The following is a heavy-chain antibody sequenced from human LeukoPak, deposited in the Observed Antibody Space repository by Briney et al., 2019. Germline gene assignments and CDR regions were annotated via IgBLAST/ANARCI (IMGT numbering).Heavy chain of an antibody. D-gene: IGHD3-9*01. V-gene: IGHV3-23*01. J-gene: IGHJ4*02. Sequence: GGSLRLSCAASGFTFSSYALSWVRQAPGKGLEWFPAISGSGGSTYYADFVKGRFTISRDNSKNTLYLQMNSLRAEDTAVYYCAKDLSPLRYFDWSFDYWGQGTLVTVSS. CDR1: GFTFSSYA. CDR2: ISGSGGST. CDR3: AKDLSPLRYFDWSFDY.